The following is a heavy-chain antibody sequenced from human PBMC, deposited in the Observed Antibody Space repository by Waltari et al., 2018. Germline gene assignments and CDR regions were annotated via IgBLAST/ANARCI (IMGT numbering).Heavy chain of an antibody. Sequence: QVQLQESGPGLVKPSGTLSLTCAVSGGSISSSNWWSWVRQPPGKGLEWIGEIYLSGSTNYSPSLKGRVTLSVDKSKNQFSLKLSSVTAADTAVYYCARVASSGWTTLFDYWGQGTLVTVSS. V-gene: IGHV4-4*02. CDR1: GGSISSSNW. CDR2: IYLSGST. J-gene: IGHJ4*02. CDR3: ARVASSGWTTLFDY. D-gene: IGHD6-19*01.